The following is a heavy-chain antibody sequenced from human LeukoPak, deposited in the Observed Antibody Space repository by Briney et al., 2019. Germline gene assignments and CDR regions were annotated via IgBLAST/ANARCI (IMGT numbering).Heavy chain of an antibody. V-gene: IGHV4-4*07. CDR2: IYTSGST. D-gene: IGHD3-3*01. CDR1: GGSISSYY. Sequence: SETLSLSCTVSGGSISSYYWSWIRQPAGKGLEWIGRIYTSGSTNYNPSLKSRVTMSVDTSKNQFSLKLSSVTAADTAVYYCAGDDSWSGYELGPVYWAQGTLVTVSS. CDR3: AGDDSWSGYELGPVY. J-gene: IGHJ4*02.